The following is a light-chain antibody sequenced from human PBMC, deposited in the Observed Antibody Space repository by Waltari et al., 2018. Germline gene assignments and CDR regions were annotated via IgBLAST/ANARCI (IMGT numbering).Light chain of an antibody. CDR2: DVS. V-gene: IGLV2-14*03. CDR1: SSDVGGYNS. CDR3: SSQSSDNVVL. J-gene: IGLJ2*01. Sequence: QSALTQPASVSGSPGQSITISCTGTSSDVGGYNSVSWYQDHPGQAPKVIIYDVSDRPAVISERFSASKAGNTASLTISGLQAEDEADYYCSSQSSDNVVLFGGGTKLTVL.